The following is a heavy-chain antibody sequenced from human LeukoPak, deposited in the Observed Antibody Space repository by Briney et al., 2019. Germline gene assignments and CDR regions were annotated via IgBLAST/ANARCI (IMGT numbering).Heavy chain of an antibody. V-gene: IGHV4-34*01. CDR1: GGSFSGYY. D-gene: IGHD5-24*01. J-gene: IGHJ4*02. CDR2: INHSGST. CDR3: ARHGGERELQL. Sequence: PSETLSLTCAVYGGSFSGYYWSWIRQPPGKGLEWIGEINHSGSTNYNPSLKSRVTISVDTSKNQFSLKLSSVTAADTAMYYCARHGGERELQLWGQGTLVTVSS.